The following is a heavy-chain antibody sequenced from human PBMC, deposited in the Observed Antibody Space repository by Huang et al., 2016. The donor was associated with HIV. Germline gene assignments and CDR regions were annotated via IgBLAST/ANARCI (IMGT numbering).Heavy chain of an antibody. Sequence: EVQLWESGGTLVQPGGSLRLSCGASGFTFSNYAMSWVRQAQGKGWEWVSFISGSSGTIYYADSVKGRFTISRDNVKKTVYLQMNSLRVEDAAVYYCAKDRGDGYSGYDYDYWGQGTLVTVSS. D-gene: IGHD5-12*01. CDR2: ISGSSGTI. CDR3: AKDRGDGYSGYDYDY. CDR1: GFTFSNYA. J-gene: IGHJ4*02. V-gene: IGHV3-23*01.